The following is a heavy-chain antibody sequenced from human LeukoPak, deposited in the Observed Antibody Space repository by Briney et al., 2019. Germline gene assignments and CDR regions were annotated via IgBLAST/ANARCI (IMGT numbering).Heavy chain of an antibody. Sequence: PGRSLRLSCAASGFTFSSYGMHWVRQAPGKGLEWVAVISYDGSNKYYADSVKGRFTISRDNSKNTLYLQMNSLRAEDTAVYYCAELWQFDYWGQGTLVTVSS. V-gene: IGHV3-30*18. CDR1: GFTFSSYG. CDR3: AELWQFDY. CDR2: ISYDGSNK. J-gene: IGHJ4*02. D-gene: IGHD3-10*01.